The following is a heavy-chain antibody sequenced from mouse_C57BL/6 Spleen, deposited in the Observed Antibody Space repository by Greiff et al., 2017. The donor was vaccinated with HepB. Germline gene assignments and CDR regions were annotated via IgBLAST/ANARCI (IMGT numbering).Heavy chain of an antibody. CDR2: ISNLAYSI. CDR1: GFTFSDYG. Sequence: EVQRVESGGGLVQPGGSLKLSCAASGFTFSDYGMAWVRQAPRKGPEWVAFISNLAYSIYYADTVTGRFTISRENAKNTLYLEMSSLRSEDTAMYYCARMRYGDAMDYWGQGTSVTVSS. D-gene: IGHD2-10*02. CDR3: ARMRYGDAMDY. V-gene: IGHV5-15*01. J-gene: IGHJ4*01.